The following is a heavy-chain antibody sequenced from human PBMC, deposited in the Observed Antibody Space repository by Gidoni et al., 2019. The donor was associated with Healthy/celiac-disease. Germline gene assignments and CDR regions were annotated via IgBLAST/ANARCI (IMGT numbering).Heavy chain of an antibody. CDR1: GGYISSSSYY. D-gene: IGHD2-15*01. J-gene: IGHJ3*02. CDR3: ARHSRDYCSGGSCKRAFDI. Sequence: QLQLQESGPGLVKPSETLSLTCTVSGGYISSSSYYWGWIRQPPGKGLEGIGSIYYSGSTYYNPSLKSRVTISVDTSKNQFSLKLSSVTAADTAVYYCARHSRDYCSGGSCKRAFDIWGQGTMVTVSS. V-gene: IGHV4-39*01. CDR2: IYYSGST.